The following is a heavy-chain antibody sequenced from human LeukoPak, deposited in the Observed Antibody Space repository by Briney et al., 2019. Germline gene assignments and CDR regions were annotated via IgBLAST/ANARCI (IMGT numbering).Heavy chain of an antibody. D-gene: IGHD2-15*01. J-gene: IGHJ4*02. CDR2: IIPIFGIV. Sequence: ASVKVSCKASGGTFSSYTISWVRQAPGQGLEWMGKIIPIFGIVNYAQKFQGRVTITADNSTSTSYMELSSLRAEDTAVYYCARDHGSGLHFDYWGQGTLVTVSS. CDR3: ARDHGSGLHFDY. V-gene: IGHV1-69*04. CDR1: GGTFSSYT.